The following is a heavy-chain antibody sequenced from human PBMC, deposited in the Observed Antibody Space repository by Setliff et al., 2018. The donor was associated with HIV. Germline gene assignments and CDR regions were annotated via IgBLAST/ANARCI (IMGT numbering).Heavy chain of an antibody. D-gene: IGHD5-18*01. Sequence: SVKVSCKASGYTFSGDYIHWVRQAPGQGLEWMGGIIPIFGSTKYAQKFQDRVTITADESTYTAEMELSSLRSEDTAWYYCARASTRGYNSGPVDYWGQGTLVTV. CDR2: IIPIFGST. J-gene: IGHJ4*02. V-gene: IGHV1-69*13. CDR3: ARASTRGYNSGPVDY. CDR1: GYTFSGDY.